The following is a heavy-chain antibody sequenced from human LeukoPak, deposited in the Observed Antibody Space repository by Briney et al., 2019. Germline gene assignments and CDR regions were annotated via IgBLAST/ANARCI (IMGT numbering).Heavy chain of an antibody. V-gene: IGHV4-4*07. Sequence: SETLSLTCTVSGGSISSYYWSWIRQPAGKGLEWIGRIYTSGSTNYNPSLKSRVTMSVDTSKNQFSLKLSSVTAADTAVYYCARVGPLQPGSTGWFDPWGQGTLVTVSS. CDR1: GGSISSYY. CDR3: ARVGPLQPGSTGWFDP. CDR2: IYTSGST. J-gene: IGHJ5*02. D-gene: IGHD1-14*01.